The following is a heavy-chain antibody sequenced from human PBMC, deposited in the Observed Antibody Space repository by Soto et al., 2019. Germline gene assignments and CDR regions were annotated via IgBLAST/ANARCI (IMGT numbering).Heavy chain of an antibody. CDR2: ISAYKGDT. V-gene: IGHV1-18*01. Sequence: GQLVQSGAEVKRPGASVKVSCRASGYTCTSYGISWVRQAPGQGIEWMGWISAYKGDTKLSQKFEASVRMTTETSTKTAYAELWSRRTDDKADYSCASDSFTHKAMVTSSFDIWRQGTMVTVSS. CDR3: ASDSFTHKAMVTSSFDI. D-gene: IGHD5-18*01. J-gene: IGHJ3*02. CDR1: GYTCTSYG.